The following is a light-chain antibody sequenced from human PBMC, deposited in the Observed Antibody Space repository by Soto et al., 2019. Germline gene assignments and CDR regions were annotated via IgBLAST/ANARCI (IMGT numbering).Light chain of an antibody. V-gene: IGKV3-20*01. J-gene: IGKJ2*01. CDR3: QQYGSSVFT. Sequence: ETVLTQSPGTLSLSPGETATLSCRARQSVISDYLAWYQQKPDQAPRLVIYGASGRAAGIPDRFNGSGSGTSFTLTISRLEPEDFAMYYCQQYGSSVFTCGQGTSLEIK. CDR2: GAS. CDR1: QSVISDY.